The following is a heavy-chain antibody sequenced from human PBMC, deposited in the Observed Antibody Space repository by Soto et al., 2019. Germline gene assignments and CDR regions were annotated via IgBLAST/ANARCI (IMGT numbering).Heavy chain of an antibody. Sequence: PGGSLRLSCGASGFTFSSYWMHWVRQAPGKGLVWVSRINSDGSSTSYADSVKGRFTISRDNAKNTLYLQMNSLRAEDTAVYYCARERYSSGLNWFDPWGQGTLVTVSS. CDR2: INSDGSST. V-gene: IGHV3-74*01. J-gene: IGHJ5*02. D-gene: IGHD6-19*01. CDR3: ARERYSSGLNWFDP. CDR1: GFTFSSYW.